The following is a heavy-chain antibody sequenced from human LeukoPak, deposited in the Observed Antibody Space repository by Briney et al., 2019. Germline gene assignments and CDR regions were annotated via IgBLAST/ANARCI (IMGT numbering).Heavy chain of an antibody. CDR1: GGSISSSNYY. J-gene: IGHJ4*02. CDR2: IYYSGTT. CDR3: ARHEAQDFDY. Sequence: SETLSLTCTVSGGSISSSNYYWGWVRQPPGKGLEWIGSIYYSGTTYYSSSLKSRVIISVDTSKNQFSLKLSSVTATDTAVYYCARHEAQDFDYWGQGTLVTVSS. V-gene: IGHV4-39*01.